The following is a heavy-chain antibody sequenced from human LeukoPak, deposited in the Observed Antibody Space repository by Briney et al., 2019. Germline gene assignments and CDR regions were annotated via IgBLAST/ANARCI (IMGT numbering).Heavy chain of an antibody. CDR1: GYTGIELS. J-gene: IGHJ3*02. CDR2: FVPEDAET. CDR3: ATHRIVGVVAYAFQI. V-gene: IGHV1-24*01. D-gene: IGHD3-3*02. Sequence: VASVKVSCKLSGYTGIELSMHWVRQAPGKGLEWMGGFVPEDAETIYAQKFQGRVTMTEDPSTDTAYMELSSLTSEDTAVYYCATHRIVGVVAYAFQIWGRGTLVTVSS.